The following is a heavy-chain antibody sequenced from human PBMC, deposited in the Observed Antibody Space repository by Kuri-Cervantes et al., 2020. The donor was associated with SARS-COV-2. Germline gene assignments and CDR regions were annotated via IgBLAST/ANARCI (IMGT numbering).Heavy chain of an antibody. CDR2: IKQDGSEK. CDR1: GFTFSSYW. J-gene: IGHJ4*02. D-gene: IGHD1-26*01. CDR3: ARSKVGATTSYFDY. Sequence: GGSLRLSCAASGFTFSSYWMSWVRQAPGKGLGWVANIKQDGSEKYYVDSVKGRFTISRDNAKNSLYLQMNSLRAEDTAVYYCARSKVGATTSYFDYWGQGTLVTVSS. V-gene: IGHV3-7*05.